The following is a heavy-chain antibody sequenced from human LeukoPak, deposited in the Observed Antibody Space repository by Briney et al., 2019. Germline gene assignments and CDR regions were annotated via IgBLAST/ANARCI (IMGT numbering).Heavy chain of an antibody. CDR3: ARQNYYDSSGYYIDY. J-gene: IGHJ4*02. Sequence: SETLSLTCTVSGGSISSYYWSWIRQPPGKGLEWIGYIYYSGSTNYNPSLKSRVTISVDTSKNQFSLKLSSVAAADTAVYYCARQNYYDSSGYYIDYWGQGTLVTVSS. D-gene: IGHD3-22*01. CDR1: GGSISSYY. V-gene: IGHV4-59*01. CDR2: IYYSGST.